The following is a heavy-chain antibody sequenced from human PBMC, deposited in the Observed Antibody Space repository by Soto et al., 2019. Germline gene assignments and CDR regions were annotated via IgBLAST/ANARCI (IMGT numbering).Heavy chain of an antibody. CDR3: ARWVEVSLDYFDS. Sequence: SETRCLTCAVSGGYMRKDYYYGSWVRQKPGKDLEWIGHMHHSGRTHYNPSLKSRVAVSVDTSKNQFSLYLNSVTAADTAVYYCARWVEVSLDYFDSWGQGIPVTVSS. CDR1: GGYMRKDYYY. D-gene: IGHD6-6*01. J-gene: IGHJ4*02. V-gene: IGHV4-31*11. CDR2: MHHSGRT.